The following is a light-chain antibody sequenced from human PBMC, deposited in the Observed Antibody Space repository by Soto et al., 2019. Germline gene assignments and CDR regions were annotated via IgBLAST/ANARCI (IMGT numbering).Light chain of an antibody. J-gene: IGKJ2*01. V-gene: IGKV3-20*01. CDR1: QSVSSNY. CDR2: DAS. CDR3: PQYGSSPRT. Sequence: EIVLTQSPGTLSLSPGERATLSCRASQSVSSNYVAWYQQKPGQAPRLLIYDASSRATGIPDRFSGSGSGTDFTLTISRLEPEDFAVYYCPQYGSSPRTFGQGTKLEIK.